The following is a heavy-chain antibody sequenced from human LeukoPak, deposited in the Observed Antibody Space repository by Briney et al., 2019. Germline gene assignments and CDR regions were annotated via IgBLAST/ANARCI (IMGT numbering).Heavy chain of an antibody. CDR3: AKDLWEGSYYGDVGAFDI. J-gene: IGHJ3*02. V-gene: IGHV3-23*01. Sequence: GGSLRLSCAASGFTFSSYAMSWVRQAPGKGLEWVSAISGSGGSTYYAHSLKGRFTISRNNSKTTPYRQMNRLTPEDTAVYYCAKDLWEGSYYGDVGAFDIWGQGTMVTVSS. CDR2: ISGSGGST. CDR1: GFTFSSYA. D-gene: IGHD1-26*01.